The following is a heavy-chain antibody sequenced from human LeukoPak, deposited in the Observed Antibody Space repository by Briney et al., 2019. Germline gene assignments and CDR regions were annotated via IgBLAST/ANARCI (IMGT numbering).Heavy chain of an antibody. CDR1: GFTFSNYW. CDR2: INSDGSST. CDR3: ARDSSPGGSRSSKTNH. Sequence: GGSLRLSCAASGFTFSNYWMHWVRQAPGKGLVWVSLINSDGSSTNYADSVKGRFTIYRDNAKNTLYLQMNSLRAEDTAVYYCARDSSPGGSRSSKTNHWGQGTLVTVSS. J-gene: IGHJ5*02. D-gene: IGHD2-15*01. V-gene: IGHV3-74*01.